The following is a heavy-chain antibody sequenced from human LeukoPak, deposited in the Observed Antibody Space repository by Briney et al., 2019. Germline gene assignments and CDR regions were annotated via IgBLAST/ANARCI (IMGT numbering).Heavy chain of an antibody. CDR1: GGTFTCYSYA. CDR3: AREVGASYLDH. V-gene: IGHV1-69*05. CDR2: IIPLVGSA. J-gene: IGHJ4*02. Sequence: SVKVSCKAPGGTFTCYSYAISWVRQAPGQGLEWMGGIIPLVGSAAYAQKFQGRVTISTDEATNTVHMEVSSLTSDDTAVYYCAREVGASYLDHWGQGTLVTVSS. D-gene: IGHD1-26*01.